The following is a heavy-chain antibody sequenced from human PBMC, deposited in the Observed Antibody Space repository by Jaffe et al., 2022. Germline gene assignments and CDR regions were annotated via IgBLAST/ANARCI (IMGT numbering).Heavy chain of an antibody. CDR1: GFTFSSYG. J-gene: IGHJ4*02. CDR3: AKDHHVWCSGGSCYPDY. V-gene: IGHV3-30*02. D-gene: IGHD2-15*01. Sequence: QVQLVESGGGVVQPGGSLRLSCAASGFTFSSYGMHWVRQAPGKGLEWVAFIRYDGSNKYYADSVKGRFTISRDNSKNTLYLQMNSLRAEDTAVYYCAKDHHVWCSGGSCYPDYWGQGTLVTVSS. CDR2: IRYDGSNK.